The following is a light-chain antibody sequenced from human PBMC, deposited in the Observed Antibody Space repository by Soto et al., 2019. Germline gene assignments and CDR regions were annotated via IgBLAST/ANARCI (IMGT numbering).Light chain of an antibody. Sequence: EVGLTQSPGTVSLSPGERVTLSCRASQSVISKYLAWYQQRPGQAPRLLIYAASSRATGIPDRFSGSGSGTDSTFSNTSLEPEDLAVDYCQQYGSSITCTFGQGTKVEMK. CDR2: AAS. V-gene: IGKV3-20*01. J-gene: IGKJ1*01. CDR3: QQYGSSITCT. CDR1: QSVISKY.